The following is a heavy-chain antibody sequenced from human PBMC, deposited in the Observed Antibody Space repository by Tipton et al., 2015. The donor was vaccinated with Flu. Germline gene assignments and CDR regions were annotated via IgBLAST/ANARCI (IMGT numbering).Heavy chain of an antibody. J-gene: IGHJ6*02. CDR3: ARAGESGSGIYYYYGLDV. CDR1: GGSFSAYY. D-gene: IGHD3-10*01. Sequence: TLSLTCAVYGGSFSAYYWSWIRQPPGKGLEWVGEINHSGTTNYNPSLTSRVTISADTSKKQFSLRLTSVTAADTAVYYCARAGESGSGIYYYYGLDVWGQGTTVTVS. CDR2: INHSGTT. V-gene: IGHV4-34*01.